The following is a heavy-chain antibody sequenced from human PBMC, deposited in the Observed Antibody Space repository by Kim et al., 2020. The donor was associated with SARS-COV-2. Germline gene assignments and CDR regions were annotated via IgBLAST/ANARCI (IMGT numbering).Heavy chain of an antibody. Sequence: SYPSLKSRVTISVDTSMNLFSLRLSSVTAADTAVYYCAREFVSRWFGPWGQGTLVTVSS. J-gene: IGHJ5*02. CDR3: AREFVSRWFGP. D-gene: IGHD3-16*02. V-gene: IGHV4-30-2*05.